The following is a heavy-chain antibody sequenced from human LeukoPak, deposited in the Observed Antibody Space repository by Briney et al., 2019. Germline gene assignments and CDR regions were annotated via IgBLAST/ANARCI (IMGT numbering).Heavy chain of an antibody. J-gene: IGHJ4*02. CDR3: ARGAKYSGYVYYFDY. V-gene: IGHV4-34*01. D-gene: IGHD5-12*01. CDR1: GGSFSGYY. CDR2: INHSGST. Sequence: SETLSLTCAVYGGSFSGYYWSWIRQPPGKGLEWMGEINHSGSTNYNPSLKSRVTISVDTSKNHFSLKLSSVTAADTAVYYCARGAKYSGYVYYFDYWGQGTLVTVSS.